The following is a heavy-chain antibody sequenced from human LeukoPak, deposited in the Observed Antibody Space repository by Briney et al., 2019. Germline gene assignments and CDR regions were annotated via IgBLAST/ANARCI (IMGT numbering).Heavy chain of an antibody. D-gene: IGHD5-18*01. CDR3: ARGDRGYSYGGRFDY. J-gene: IGHJ4*02. V-gene: IGHV4-4*07. CDR2: IYTSGST. Sequence: PSETLSLTCTVSGVSISSYYWSWLRQPAGQELEWIGRIYTSGSTNYNPSLKTRVTMSVDTSKNQFSLKLTSVTDADTAVYYCARGDRGYSYGGRFDYWGQGTLVTVSS. CDR1: GVSISSYY.